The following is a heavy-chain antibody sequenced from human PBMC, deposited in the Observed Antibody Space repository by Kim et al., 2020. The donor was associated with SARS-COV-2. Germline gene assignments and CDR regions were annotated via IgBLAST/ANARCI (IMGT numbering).Heavy chain of an antibody. CDR2: INTGNGDT. Sequence: ASVKVSCEASGYTFTTYTVHWLRQAPGQRLEWMGWINTGNGDTRYSQKFQGRVTITSDTSASTAYMELSTLRSEDTAVYYCARDIHWNYGVRGFDYWGQGTLVTVSS. D-gene: IGHD1-7*01. J-gene: IGHJ4*02. V-gene: IGHV1-3*04. CDR1: GYTFTTYT. CDR3: ARDIHWNYGVRGFDY.